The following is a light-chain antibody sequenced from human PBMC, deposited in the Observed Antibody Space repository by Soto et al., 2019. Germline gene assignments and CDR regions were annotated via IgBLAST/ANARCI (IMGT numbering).Light chain of an antibody. CDR3: SSYTSTSAYV. J-gene: IGLJ1*01. Sequence: QSALTQPASVSGSPGQSITISCTGTTSDVGGYNYVSWYQQHPGKAPKLFIFDVRYRPSGVSDRFSGSKSGNTASLTISGLQAEDEADYYCSSYTSTSAYVFGAGTKLTVL. V-gene: IGLV2-14*03. CDR1: TSDVGGYNY. CDR2: DVR.